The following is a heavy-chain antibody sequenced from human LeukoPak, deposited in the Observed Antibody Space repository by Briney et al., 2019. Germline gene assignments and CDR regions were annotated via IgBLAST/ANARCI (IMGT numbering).Heavy chain of an antibody. Sequence: PSETLSLTCAVYGGSFSGYYWSWIRQPPRKGLEWVVEINHSGSTNYNPSLKSRVTISLDTFKNQSSLKMSSVTAADTAVYYCATSRVVGATEDAFDIWGQGTMVTVSS. D-gene: IGHD1-26*01. J-gene: IGHJ3*02. CDR2: INHSGST. CDR3: ATSRVVGATEDAFDI. V-gene: IGHV4-34*01. CDR1: GGSFSGYY.